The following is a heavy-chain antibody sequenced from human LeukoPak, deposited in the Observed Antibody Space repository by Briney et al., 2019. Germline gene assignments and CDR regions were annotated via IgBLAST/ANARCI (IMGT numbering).Heavy chain of an antibody. CDR1: GGSISSGGYS. CDR2: IYHSGST. CDR3: AGRLLFRSGEDY. Sequence: SQTLSLTCAVSGGSISSGGYSWSWIRQPPGKGLEWIGYIYHSGSTYYNPSLKSRVTISVDRSKNQFSLKLSSVTAADTAVYYCAGRLLFRSGEDYWGQGTLVTVSS. D-gene: IGHD3-3*01. J-gene: IGHJ4*02. V-gene: IGHV4-30-2*01.